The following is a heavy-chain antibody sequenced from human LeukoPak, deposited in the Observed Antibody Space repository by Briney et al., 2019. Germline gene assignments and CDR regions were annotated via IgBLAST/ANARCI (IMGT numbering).Heavy chain of an antibody. J-gene: IGHJ4*02. CDR1: GFTFSSYA. CDR3: ARDKGLRRTFDY. Sequence: GGSLRLSCAASGFTFSSYAMSWVRQAPGKGLEWVANIKQDGSEKYYVDSVKGRFTISRDNAKNSLYLQMNSLRAEDTAVYYCARDKGLRRTFDYWGQGTLVTVSS. V-gene: IGHV3-7*01. CDR2: IKQDGSEK.